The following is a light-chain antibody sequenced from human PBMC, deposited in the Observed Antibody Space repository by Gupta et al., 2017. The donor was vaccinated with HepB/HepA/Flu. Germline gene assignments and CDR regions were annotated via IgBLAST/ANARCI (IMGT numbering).Light chain of an antibody. Sequence: DIVMTQSPLSLPVTPGEPASISCRSSQSLLHSNGYNYLDWYLQKPGQSLQLLIYLGSNRASGVPDRFSGSGSGTDFTLKISRVEAEDVGVYYCKQALQTSWTFGQGTKVEIK. CDR1: QSLLHSNGYNY. V-gene: IGKV2-28*01. CDR2: LGS. J-gene: IGKJ1*01. CDR3: KQALQTSWT.